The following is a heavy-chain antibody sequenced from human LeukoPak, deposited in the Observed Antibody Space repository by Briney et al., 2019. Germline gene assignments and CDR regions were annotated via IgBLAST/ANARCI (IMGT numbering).Heavy chain of an antibody. Sequence: GGSLRLSCAASGFTFSSYSMNWVRQAPGKGLEWVSSISSSSSYIYYADSVKGRFTISRDNAKNSLYLQMNGLRAEDTAVYYCARAVRFCSSISCYDNYFDYWGQGTLVTVSS. CDR1: GFTFSSYS. CDR3: ARAVRFCSSISCYDNYFDY. J-gene: IGHJ4*02. D-gene: IGHD2-2*01. V-gene: IGHV3-21*01. CDR2: ISSSSSYI.